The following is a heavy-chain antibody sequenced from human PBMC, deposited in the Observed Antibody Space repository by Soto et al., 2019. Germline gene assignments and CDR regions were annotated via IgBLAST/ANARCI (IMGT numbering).Heavy chain of an antibody. J-gene: IGHJ4*02. CDR2: IKQDGSEK. Sequence: EVQVVESGGGLVQPGGSLSLSCAASGFIFSNYWMSWVRQAPGQGLEWVANIKQDGSEKHYVDSVKGRFTISRDNPDNSLYLQMNSLRAEDTAVYYCANNNLYCSSTNCFVSDYGGQGTLVTVSS. CDR3: ANNNLYCSSTNCFVSDY. D-gene: IGHD2-2*01. CDR1: GFIFSNYW. V-gene: IGHV3-7*01.